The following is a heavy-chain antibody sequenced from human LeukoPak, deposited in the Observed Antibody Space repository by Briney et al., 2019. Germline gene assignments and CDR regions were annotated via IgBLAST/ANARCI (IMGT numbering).Heavy chain of an antibody. CDR3: ARGTPAKAARPNYYYYYYMDV. CDR1: GGSFSGYY. CDR2: INHSGST. V-gene: IGHV4-34*01. Sequence: PSETLSLTCAVYGGSFSGYYWSWIRQPPGKGLEWIGEINHSGSTNYNPSLKSRVTISVDTSKNQFSLKLSSVTAADTAVYYCARGTPAKAARPNYYYYYYMDVWGKGTTATVSS. D-gene: IGHD6-6*01. J-gene: IGHJ6*03.